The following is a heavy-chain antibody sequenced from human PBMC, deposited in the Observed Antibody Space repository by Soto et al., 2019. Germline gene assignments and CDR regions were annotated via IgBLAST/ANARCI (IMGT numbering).Heavy chain of an antibody. V-gene: IGHV3-30*04. CDR2: ISYDASNI. CDR3: ARGVVVGSSTDY. J-gene: IGHJ4*02. D-gene: IGHD2-15*01. Sequence: QVQLVESGGGVVQPGRSLRLSCAASGFTFSSFAMHWVRQSPGKGLEWVAVISYDASNIYYGDSMKGRFTISRDNSKNTLYLQMNSLRAEDTAVYYCARGVVVGSSTDYWGQGTLVTVSS. CDR1: GFTFSSFA.